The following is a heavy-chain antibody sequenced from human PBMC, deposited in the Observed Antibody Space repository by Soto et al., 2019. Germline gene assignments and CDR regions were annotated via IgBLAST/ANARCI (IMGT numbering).Heavy chain of an antibody. CDR1: GGSISSYY. D-gene: IGHD3-10*01. CDR3: ARDTMVRGVIMSYDYGMDV. CDR2: IYYSGST. V-gene: IGHV4-59*01. J-gene: IGHJ6*02. Sequence: LSLTCTVSGGSISSYYWSWIRQPPGKGLEWIGYIYYSGSTNYNPSLKSRVTISVDTSKNQFSLKLSSVTAADTAVYYCARDTMVRGVIMSYDYGMDVWGQGTTVTVSS.